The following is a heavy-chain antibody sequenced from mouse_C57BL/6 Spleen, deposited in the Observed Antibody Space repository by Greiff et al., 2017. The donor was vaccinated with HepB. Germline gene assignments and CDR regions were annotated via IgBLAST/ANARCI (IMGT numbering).Heavy chain of an antibody. Sequence: VQGVESGAELVKPGASVKISCKASGYAFSSYWMNWVKQRPGKGLEWIGQIYPGDGDTNYNGKFKGKATLTADKSSSTAYMQLSSLTSEDSAVYFCARLDYGNYLAWFAYWGQGTLVTVSA. D-gene: IGHD2-1*01. CDR2: IYPGDGDT. CDR3: ARLDYGNYLAWFAY. CDR1: GYAFSSYW. V-gene: IGHV1-80*01. J-gene: IGHJ3*01.